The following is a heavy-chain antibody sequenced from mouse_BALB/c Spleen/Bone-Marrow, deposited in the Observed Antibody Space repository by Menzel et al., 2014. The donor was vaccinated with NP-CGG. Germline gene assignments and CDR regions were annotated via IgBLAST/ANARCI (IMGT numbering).Heavy chain of an antibody. CDR2: INPDSRTI. D-gene: IGHD2-3*01. CDR1: GFDFSRYW. CDR3: ARLGYYGGFAY. Sequence: DVKLVESGGGLVQPGGSLKLSCAASGFDFSRYWMSWVRQAPGKGLEWIGEINPDSRTINYSPSLKDKFIISRDNAKNTLYLQMSKVRSEDTALYYCARLGYYGGFAYWGQETLVTVST. J-gene: IGHJ3*01. V-gene: IGHV4-1*02.